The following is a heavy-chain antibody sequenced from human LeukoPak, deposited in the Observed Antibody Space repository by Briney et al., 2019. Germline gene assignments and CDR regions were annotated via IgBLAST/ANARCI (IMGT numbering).Heavy chain of an antibody. CDR2: ISSSSSYI. J-gene: IGHJ3*02. D-gene: IGHD3-10*01. CDR1: GFTFSSYS. CDR3: ARDTHYYGSGSPAFDI. Sequence: GGSLRLSCAASGFTFSSYSMNWVRQAPGKGLEWVSSISSSSSYIYHADSVKGRFTISRDNAKNSLYLQMNSLRAEDTALYFCARDTHYYGSGSPAFDIWGQGTMVTVSS. V-gene: IGHV3-21*01.